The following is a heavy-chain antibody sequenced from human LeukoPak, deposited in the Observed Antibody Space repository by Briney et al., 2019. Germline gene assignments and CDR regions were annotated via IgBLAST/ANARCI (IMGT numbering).Heavy chain of an antibody. CDR1: DGSISSNNFY. V-gene: IGHV4-39*01. J-gene: IGHJ4*02. CDR3: ARGRRYYYDSSGYFDY. Sequence: SETLSLTCTVSDGSISSNNFYWGWIRQPPGKGLEWIGDIYYGRSPYYNPSLKSRLTISVDTSKNQFSLKLSSVTAADTAVYYCARGRRYYYDSSGYFDYWGQGTLVTVSS. D-gene: IGHD3-22*01. CDR2: IYYGRSP.